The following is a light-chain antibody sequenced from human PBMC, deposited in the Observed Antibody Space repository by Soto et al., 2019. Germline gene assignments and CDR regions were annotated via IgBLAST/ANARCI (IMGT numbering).Light chain of an antibody. CDR3: QQLNGYQLT. Sequence: DIQLTQSPSFLSASAGDRVTITCRASQGISTYLAWYQQKPGKAPKLLIYSASTLQSGVPSRFNGSGSGTEFTLTINSLLPEDFATYYCQQLNGYQLTFGGGTKVDIK. J-gene: IGKJ4*01. CDR2: SAS. CDR1: QGISTY. V-gene: IGKV1-9*01.